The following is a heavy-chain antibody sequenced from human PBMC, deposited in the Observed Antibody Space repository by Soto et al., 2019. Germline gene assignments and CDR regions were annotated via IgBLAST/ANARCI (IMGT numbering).Heavy chain of an antibody. D-gene: IGHD4-17*01. CDR2: INLNGGST. J-gene: IGHJ4*02. Sequence: QVQLVQSGAEVKKPGASVKVSCKASGYTFISFYVHWVRQAPGQGLEWMGVINLNGGSTAYAQKFQGRVTMTRDTSTSTVYMELSSLRSEDTAVYYCARLATVTPPYYFDYWGQGTLVTVSS. V-gene: IGHV1-46*01. CDR3: ARLATVTPPYYFDY. CDR1: GYTFISFY.